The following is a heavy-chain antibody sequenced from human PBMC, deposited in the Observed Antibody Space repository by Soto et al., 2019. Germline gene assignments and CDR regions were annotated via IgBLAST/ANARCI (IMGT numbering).Heavy chain of an antibody. V-gene: IGHV3-23*01. D-gene: IGHD3-16*01. J-gene: IGHJ4*02. CDR2: ISANGDST. Sequence: GGSLRLSCAASGFTFNNYAMGWVRQAPGKGLEWVSAISANGDSTYYADSVRGRFTISRDNSKNTLYLQMNSLRAEDTAVYYCAASLIPVMITPHGYAQLSFDYWGQGSLVTVSS. CDR3: AASLIPVMITPHGYAQLSFDY. CDR1: GFTFNNYA.